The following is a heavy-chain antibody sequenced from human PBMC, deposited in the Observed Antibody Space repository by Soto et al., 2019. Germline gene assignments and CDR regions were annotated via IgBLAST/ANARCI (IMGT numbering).Heavy chain of an antibody. CDR3: ARAKVAYCGGDCWGFDY. J-gene: IGHJ4*02. Sequence: QVQLVQSGAEVKKPGSSMKVSCKASGGTFSSYAISWVRQAPGQGLEWMGGIIPIFGTANYAQKFQGRVTITADESTSTAYMELSSLRSEDTAVYYCARAKVAYCGGDCWGFDYWGQGTLVTVSS. CDR1: GGTFSSYA. V-gene: IGHV1-69*12. CDR2: IIPIFGTA. D-gene: IGHD2-21*02.